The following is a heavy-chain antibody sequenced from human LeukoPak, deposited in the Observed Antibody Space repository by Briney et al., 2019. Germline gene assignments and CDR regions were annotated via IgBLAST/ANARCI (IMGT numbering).Heavy chain of an antibody. D-gene: IGHD2-15*01. J-gene: IGHJ4*02. CDR1: GFTFSSSA. V-gene: IGHV3-23*01. CDR2: ISNNGGYT. Sequence: GGSLRLSCEASGFTFSSSAMSWVHQAPGKGLEWVSAISNNGGYTYYADSVQGRFTISRDNSKSTLCLQMNSLRAEDTAVYYCAKQLGYCSDGSCYFPYWGQGTLVTVSS. CDR3: AKQLGYCSDGSCYFPY.